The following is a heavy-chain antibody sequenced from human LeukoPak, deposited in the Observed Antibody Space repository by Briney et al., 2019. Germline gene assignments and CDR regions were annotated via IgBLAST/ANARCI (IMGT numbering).Heavy chain of an antibody. V-gene: IGHV4-39*07. CDR3: ARIIGNNWFDP. CDR1: GGSISSSDYY. J-gene: IGHJ5*02. CDR2: ISYSGIT. Sequence: PSETLSLTCIVSGGSISSSDYYWGWIRQPPGKGLEWIGSISYSGITYHNPSLKSRVTISVDTSKNQFSLNVISVTAADTAVYFCARIIGNNWFDPWGQGTLVTVSS.